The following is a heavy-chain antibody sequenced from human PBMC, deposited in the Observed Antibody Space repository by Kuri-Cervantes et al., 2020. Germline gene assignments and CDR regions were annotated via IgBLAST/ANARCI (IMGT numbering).Heavy chain of an antibody. D-gene: IGHD3-3*01. CDR1: GGSISSGGYY. CDR3: ARHQTSTIFGVVIISPPDY. Sequence: SETLSLTCTVSGGSISSGGYYWSWIRQHPGKGLEWIGYIYYSGSTYYNPSLKSLVTISVDTSKNQFSLKLSSVTAADTAVYYCARHQTSTIFGVVIISPPDYWGQGTLVTVSS. CDR2: IYYSGST. V-gene: IGHV4-31*01. J-gene: IGHJ4*02.